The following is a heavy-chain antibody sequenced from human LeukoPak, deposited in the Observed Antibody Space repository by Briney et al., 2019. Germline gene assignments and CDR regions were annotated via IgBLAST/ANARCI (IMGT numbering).Heavy chain of an antibody. Sequence: SETLSLTCTVSGGSISSYYWSWIRQPPGKGLEWIGYIYYSGSTNYNPSLKSRVTISVDTSKNQFSLKLSSVTAADTAVYYCARGWHTAADDKYYFDYWGQGTLVTVSS. V-gene: IGHV4-59*08. D-gene: IGHD6-13*01. CDR3: ARGWHTAADDKYYFDY. J-gene: IGHJ4*02. CDR1: GGSISSYY. CDR2: IYYSGST.